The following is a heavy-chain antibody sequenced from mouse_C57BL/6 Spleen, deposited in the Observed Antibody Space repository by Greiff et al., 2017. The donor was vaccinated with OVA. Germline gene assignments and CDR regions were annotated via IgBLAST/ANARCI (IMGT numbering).Heavy chain of an antibody. CDR2: INPSTGGT. D-gene: IGHD1-1*01. Sequence: VQLQQSGPELVKPGASVKISCKASGYSFTGYYMNWVKQSPEKSLEWIGEINPSTGGTTYNQKFKAKATLTVDKSSSTAYMQLKDLTSEDSAVYYCARTGGGITTVVRYAMDYWGQGTSVTVSS. CDR3: ARTGGGITTVVRYAMDY. CDR1: GYSFTGYY. V-gene: IGHV1-42*01. J-gene: IGHJ4*01.